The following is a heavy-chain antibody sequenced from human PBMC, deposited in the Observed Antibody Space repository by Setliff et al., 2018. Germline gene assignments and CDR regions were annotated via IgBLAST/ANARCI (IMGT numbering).Heavy chain of an antibody. V-gene: IGHV4-39*01. CDR2: IYYRGST. CDR1: GGSISSSTYY. J-gene: IGHJ4*02. Sequence: PSETLSLTCTVSGGSISSSTYYWGWIRQPPGKGLEWIGSIYYRGSTYYNPSLKSRVTTLVDTSKNHFSLKLSSVTAADTAVYYCARQTGEQLVDYWGQGTLVTVSS. D-gene: IGHD6-6*01. CDR3: ARQTGEQLVDY.